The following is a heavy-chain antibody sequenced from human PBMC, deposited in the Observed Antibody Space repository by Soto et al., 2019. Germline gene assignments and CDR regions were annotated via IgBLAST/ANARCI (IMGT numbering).Heavy chain of an antibody. V-gene: IGHV4-39*02. D-gene: IGHD3-22*01. CDR3: AREGSITMIVVAPSSGVDY. Sequence: QLQLQESGPGLVKPSETLSLTCTVSGGSISSSSYYWGWIRQPPGKGLEWIGSIYYSGSTYYNPSLKSRVTISVDTSKNQFSLKLSSVTAADTAVYYCAREGSITMIVVAPSSGVDYWGQGTLVTVSS. CDR2: IYYSGST. CDR1: GGSISSSSYY. J-gene: IGHJ4*02.